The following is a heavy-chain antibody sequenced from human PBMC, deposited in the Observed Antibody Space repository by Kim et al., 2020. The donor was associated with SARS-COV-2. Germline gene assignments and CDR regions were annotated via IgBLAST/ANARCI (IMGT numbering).Heavy chain of an antibody. CDR2: ISYDEKNT. J-gene: IGHJ4*02. V-gene: IGHV3-33*05. Sequence: GGSLRLSCAVSGFTLDRYGMHWVRQAPGKGLEWVAVISYDEKNTYYGDSVKGRFTISRDNSKNILFLQMNSLRVEDTAMYYCARISFGDAPTYWGRGTQVIVSS. CDR3: ARISFGDAPTY. D-gene: IGHD4-17*01. CDR1: GFTLDRYG.